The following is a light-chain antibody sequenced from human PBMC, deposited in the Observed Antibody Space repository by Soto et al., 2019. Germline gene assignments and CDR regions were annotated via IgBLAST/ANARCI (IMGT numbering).Light chain of an antibody. CDR1: SSDVGSYNR. CDR2: EVS. V-gene: IGLV2-18*02. CDR3: SSYTSSSTYV. Sequence: QSVLTQPPSVSGSPGQSVTISCTGTSSDVGSYNRVFWYQQPPGTAPKLMIYEVSNRPSGVPDRFSGSKSGNTASLTISGLQAEDEADYYCSSYTSSSTYVFGTGTKLTVL. J-gene: IGLJ1*01.